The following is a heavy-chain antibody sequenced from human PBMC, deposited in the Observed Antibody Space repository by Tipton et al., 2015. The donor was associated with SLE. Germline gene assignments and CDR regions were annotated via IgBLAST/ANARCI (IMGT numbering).Heavy chain of an antibody. CDR3: ARTGY. CDR1: GFSFSSYA. J-gene: IGHJ4*02. CDR2: ISYDGSNE. V-gene: IGHV3-30*03. Sequence: SLRLSCAASGFSFSSYAMHWVRQAPGKGLEWVAVISYDGSNEYYADSVQGRFTISRDNSKNTLYLQMNSLRAEDTAVYFCARTGYWGQGALVTVSS. D-gene: IGHD1-14*01.